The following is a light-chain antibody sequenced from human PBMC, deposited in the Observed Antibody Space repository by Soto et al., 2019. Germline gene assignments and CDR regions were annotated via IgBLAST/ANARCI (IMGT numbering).Light chain of an antibody. CDR2: SNN. V-gene: IGLV1-44*01. Sequence: QSVLTQPPSASGTPGQRVTISCSGSSSNIGSNPVNWYHQLPGTAPKLLIYSNNQRPSGVPDRFSGSQSGTSASLAISGLQSADEAAYYCAAWDDSLDGPVFGGGTKLTVL. CDR1: SSNIGSNP. CDR3: AAWDDSLDGPV. J-gene: IGLJ2*01.